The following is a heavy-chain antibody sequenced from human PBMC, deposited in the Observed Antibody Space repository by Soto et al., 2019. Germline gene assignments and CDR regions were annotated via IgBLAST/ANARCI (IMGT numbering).Heavy chain of an antibody. CDR2: ISPYNGKT. CDR1: GYTFTSYG. CDR3: ARDYSSGWSTNFWGKGENWFDP. V-gene: IGHV1-18*01. Sequence: QVQLVQSGAEVKKPGASVKVSCKTSGYTFTSYGISWVRQAPGQGLEWMGWISPYNGKTNYAQKVQGRVTMTTDTSTSTAYMELRSLRSDDTAVYYCARDYSSGWSTNFWGKGENWFDPWGQGTLVTVSS. D-gene: IGHD6-19*01. J-gene: IGHJ5*02.